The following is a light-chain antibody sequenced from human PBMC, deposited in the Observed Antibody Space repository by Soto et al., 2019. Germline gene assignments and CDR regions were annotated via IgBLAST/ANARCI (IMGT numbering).Light chain of an antibody. CDR3: SSSTSSSTLV. CDR2: EVS. V-gene: IGLV2-14*01. CDR1: SSDVGGYNY. J-gene: IGLJ1*01. Sequence: QSVLTQPASVSGSPGQSITISCTGTSSDVGGYNYVSWYQQHPGKAPKLMIYEVSNRPSGVSNRFSGSKSGNTASLTISGLQAEDEADYYCSSSTSSSTLVSGTGTKLTVL.